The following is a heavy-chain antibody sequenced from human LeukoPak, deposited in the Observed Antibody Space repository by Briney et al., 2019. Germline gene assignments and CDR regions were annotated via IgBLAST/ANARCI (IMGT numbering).Heavy chain of an antibody. CDR1: GYTFTAYY. CDR3: AREGDGSSPSVIYFDY. CDR2: INSNSGGT. D-gene: IGHD1-26*01. J-gene: IGHJ4*02. Sequence: ASVKVSCKASGYTFTAYYMHWVRQAPGQGLEWMGWINSNSGGTNYAQKFQGRVTMTRDTSISTAYMELRRLRSDDTAVYYCAREGDGSSPSVIYFDYWGQGTLVTVSS. V-gene: IGHV1-2*02.